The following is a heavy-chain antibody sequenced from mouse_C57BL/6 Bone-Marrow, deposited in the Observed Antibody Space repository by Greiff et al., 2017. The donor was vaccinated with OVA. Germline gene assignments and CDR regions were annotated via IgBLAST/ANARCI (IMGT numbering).Heavy chain of an antibody. CDR1: GYSFTDYN. V-gene: IGHV1-39*01. Sequence: EVKLQESGPELVKPGASVKISCKASGYSFTDYNMNWVKQSNGKSLEWIGVINPNYGTTSYNQKFKGKATLTVDQSSSTAYMQLNRLTSEDSAVYYCARGGHSLGYFDVWGTGTTVTVSS. CDR3: ARGGHSLGYFDV. D-gene: IGHD3-1*01. J-gene: IGHJ1*03. CDR2: INPNYGTT.